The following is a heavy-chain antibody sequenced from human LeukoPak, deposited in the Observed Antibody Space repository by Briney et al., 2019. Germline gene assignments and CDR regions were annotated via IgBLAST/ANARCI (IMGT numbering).Heavy chain of an antibody. Sequence: SETLSLTCTVSGGSISSYYWSWIRQPPGKGLEWIGYIYYSGSTNYNPSLKSRVTISVDTSKNQFSLKLSSVTAADTAVYYCASPYELGQWNAFDIWGQGTVVTVSS. V-gene: IGHV4-59*12. D-gene: IGHD1-7*01. CDR1: GGSISSYY. CDR2: IYYSGST. J-gene: IGHJ3*02. CDR3: ASPYELGQWNAFDI.